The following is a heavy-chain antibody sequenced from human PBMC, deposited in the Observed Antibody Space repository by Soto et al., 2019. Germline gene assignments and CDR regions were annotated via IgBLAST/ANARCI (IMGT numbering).Heavy chain of an antibody. CDR3: ARVLLPGAAPWQEYFQF. D-gene: IGHD6-13*01. J-gene: IGHJ1*01. CDR1: GVTFSNYA. V-gene: IGHV3-30-3*01. Sequence: QALLVESGGGLVQPGRSLRLSCAASGVTFSNYAMHWVRQAPGKGLDWVAAISFDGNDQYYADSVKGRFTISRDNSRNXXVLQMNSLRGDDTAVYYCARVLLPGAAPWQEYFQFRGQGTLVTVSS. CDR2: ISFDGNDQ.